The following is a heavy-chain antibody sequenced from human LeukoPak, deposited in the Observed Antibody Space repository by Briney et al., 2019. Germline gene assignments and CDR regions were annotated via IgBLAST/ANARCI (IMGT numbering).Heavy chain of an antibody. V-gene: IGHV3-48*01. D-gene: IGHD2-8*02. CDR3: ARVAVSGPAGWFDS. J-gene: IGHJ5*01. CDR1: GFTFSSYS. CDR2: ISSSSSTI. Sequence: GGSLRLSCAASGFTFSSYSMNWVRQAPGKGLEWVSYISSSSSTIYYADSVKGRFTISRDNVDNVVYLEMNSLGAEDTATYYCARVAVSGPAGWFDSWGQGTLVIVSS.